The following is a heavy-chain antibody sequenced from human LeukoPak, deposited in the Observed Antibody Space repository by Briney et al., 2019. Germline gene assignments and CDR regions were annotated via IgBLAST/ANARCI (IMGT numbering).Heavy chain of an antibody. V-gene: IGHV3-66*01. CDR2: IYSGGST. Sequence: PGGSLRLSCAASGFTVSSNYMSWVRQAPGKGLEWVSVIYSGGSTYYADSVKGRFTISRDNSKNTLYLQMNSLRAEDTAVYYCARDPPRAWGSSGYDAFDIWGQGTMVTVSS. CDR1: GFTVSSNY. J-gene: IGHJ3*02. D-gene: IGHD3-22*01. CDR3: ARDPPRAWGSSGYDAFDI.